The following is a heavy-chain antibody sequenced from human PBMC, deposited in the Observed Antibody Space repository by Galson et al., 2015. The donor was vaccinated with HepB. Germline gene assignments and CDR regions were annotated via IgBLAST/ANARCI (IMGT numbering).Heavy chain of an antibody. CDR2: IYYSGST. J-gene: IGHJ6*02. V-gene: IGHV4-59*01. Sequence: QVQLQESGPGLVKPSQTLSLTCTVSGGSISSYYWSWIRQPPGKGLEWIGYIYYSGSTNYNPSPKSRVTVSVDTSKNQFSLKLSSVTAADTAVYYCARAGFYGMDVWGQGTTVTVSS. CDR3: ARAGFYGMDV. CDR1: GGSISSYY.